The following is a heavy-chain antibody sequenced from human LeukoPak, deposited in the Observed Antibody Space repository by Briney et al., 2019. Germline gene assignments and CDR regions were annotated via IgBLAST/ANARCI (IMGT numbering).Heavy chain of an antibody. CDR3: ARDYYYGPGSHGGY. V-gene: IGHV3-21*01. J-gene: IGHJ4*02. CDR1: GFTFSSYS. Sequence: KSGGSLRLSCAASGFTFSSYSMNWVRQAPGKGLEWVSSISSSSSYIYYADSVKGRFTISRDNVKNSLYLQMNSLRAEDTAVYYCARDYYYGPGSHGGYWGQGTLVTVSS. CDR2: ISSSSSYI. D-gene: IGHD3-10*01.